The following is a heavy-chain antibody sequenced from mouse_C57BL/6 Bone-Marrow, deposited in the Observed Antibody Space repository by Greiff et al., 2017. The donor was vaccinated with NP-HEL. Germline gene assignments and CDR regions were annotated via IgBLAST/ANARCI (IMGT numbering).Heavy chain of an antibody. V-gene: IGHV1-5*01. CDR2: IYPGNSDT. CDR1: GYTFTSYW. D-gene: IGHD1-1*01. J-gene: IGHJ3*01. CDR3: TRPLYYYGSIYRFAY. Sequence: EVQLQESGTVLARPGASVKMSCKTSGYTFTSYWMHWVKQRPGQGLEWIGAIYPGNSDTSYNQKFKGKAKLTAVTSASTAYMELSSLTNEDSAVYYCTRPLYYYGSIYRFAYWGQGTLVTVSA.